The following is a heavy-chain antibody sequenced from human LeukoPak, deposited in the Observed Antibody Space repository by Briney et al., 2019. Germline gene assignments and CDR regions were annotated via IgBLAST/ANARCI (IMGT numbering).Heavy chain of an antibody. J-gene: IGHJ4*02. Sequence: SETLSLTCTVSGVSISSSNSYWGWIRQPPGKGLEWIGSIYYSGNTYYNASLKSQVSISTDTSKNQFSLRLTPVTAADTAVYYCARQTGSGLFILPGGQGTLVTVSS. CDR1: GVSISSSNSY. CDR3: ARQTGSGLFILP. D-gene: IGHD3/OR15-3a*01. V-gene: IGHV4-39*01. CDR2: IYYSGNT.